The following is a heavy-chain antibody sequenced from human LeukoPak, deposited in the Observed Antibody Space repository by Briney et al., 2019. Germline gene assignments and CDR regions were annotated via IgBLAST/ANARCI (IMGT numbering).Heavy chain of an antibody. Sequence: SETLSLTCTVSGDSLTYYYWSWIRQSPGKGLEWIGYIFYKGSANYNPSLKSRVTISLGTSKKQFSLELTSVTAADTAVYYCARNGPYSGCQNYYYFDYWGQGILVTVSS. V-gene: IGHV4-59*01. D-gene: IGHD5-12*01. CDR1: GDSLTYYY. CDR2: IFYKGSA. J-gene: IGHJ4*02. CDR3: ARNGPYSGCQNYYYFDY.